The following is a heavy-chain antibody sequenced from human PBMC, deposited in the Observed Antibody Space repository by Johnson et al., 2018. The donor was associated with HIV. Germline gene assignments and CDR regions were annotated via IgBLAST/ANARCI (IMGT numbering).Heavy chain of an antibody. CDR2: IFSGGDT. J-gene: IGHJ3*02. D-gene: IGHD5-24*01. CDR3: ARACRDGYTCDVFDI. Sequence: VQLVESGGGLVQPGGSLRLSCGASGMTVSSYYMSWVRQAPGKGLEWVSVIFSGGDTYYGDSVRGRFSISRDNSKNTLYLQMKGLRADDTAVYYCARACRDGYTCDVFDIWGQGTMVTVSS. V-gene: IGHV3-66*01. CDR1: GMTVSSYY.